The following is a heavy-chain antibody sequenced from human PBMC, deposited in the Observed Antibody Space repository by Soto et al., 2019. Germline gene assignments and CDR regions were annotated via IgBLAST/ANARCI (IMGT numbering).Heavy chain of an antibody. CDR3: TTDRGRRAGYAQDY. Sequence: EVQLVESGGGLVKPGGSLRLSCAASGFTFSDAWMSWVRQAPGKGLAWVGRIKSKTDGGTTDYAAPVKGRFTISRDDSKDTLYLQMNSLKTDDTAVYYCTTDRGRRAGYAQDYWGQGTLVTVSS. J-gene: IGHJ4*02. CDR2: IKSKTDGGTT. CDR1: GFTFSDAW. V-gene: IGHV3-15*01. D-gene: IGHD5-18*01.